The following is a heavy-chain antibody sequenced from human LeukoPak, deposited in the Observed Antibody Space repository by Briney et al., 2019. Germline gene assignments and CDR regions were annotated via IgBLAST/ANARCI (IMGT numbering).Heavy chain of an antibody. V-gene: IGHV1-24*01. J-gene: IGHJ3*02. Sequence: GASVKVSCKVSGYTLTELSMHWVRQAPGKGLEWRGGFDPEDGETIYAQKFQGRVTMTEDTSTDTAYMELSSLRSEDTAVYYCAVLMGYCSSTSCLYDAFDIWGQGTMITVSS. CDR2: FDPEDGET. D-gene: IGHD2-2*01. CDR1: GYTLTELS. CDR3: AVLMGYCSSTSCLYDAFDI.